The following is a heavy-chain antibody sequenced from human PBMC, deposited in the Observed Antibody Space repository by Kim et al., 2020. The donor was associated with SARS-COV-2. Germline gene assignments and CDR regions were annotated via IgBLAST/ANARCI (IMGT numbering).Heavy chain of an antibody. D-gene: IGHD2-8*01. CDR2: ISTYNGNT. CDR3: ARDFYCNKGTGCYDCFDP. CDR1: GYSFTSFG. Sequence: ASVKVSCKASGYSFTSFGISWIRQAPGQGPEWMGWISTYNGNTNYAQKFRGRVTLTTDTSTTTAYMELGSLTSDDTAIYYCARDFYCNKGTGCYDCFDPWGQGTLVTVSS. V-gene: IGHV1-18*01. J-gene: IGHJ5*02.